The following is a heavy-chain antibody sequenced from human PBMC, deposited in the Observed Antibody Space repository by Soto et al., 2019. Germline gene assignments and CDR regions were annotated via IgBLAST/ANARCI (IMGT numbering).Heavy chain of an antibody. V-gene: IGHV3-74*01. CDR1: GATFANYW. J-gene: IGHJ5*01. CDR2: ISNGGSDI. Sequence: EVHVVESGGGLVQPGGSLRLSCEASGATFANYWMHWVRQVPGKGLVWVSRISNGGSDITYADSVKGLFTASRDNTKNMVFLQMTNLSVADTAVYSCTRDIPDNWFDSWGQGTLVTVSS. CDR3: TRDIPDNWFDS. D-gene: IGHD2-21*01.